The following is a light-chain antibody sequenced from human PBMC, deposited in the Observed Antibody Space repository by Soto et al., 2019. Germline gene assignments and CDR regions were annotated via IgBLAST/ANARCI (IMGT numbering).Light chain of an antibody. CDR2: EVS. CDR3: SSYTSSSTAWV. J-gene: IGLJ3*02. Sequence: QSALTQPASVSGSPGQSITISCTGTSSDVGGYNYVSWYQQHPGKAPKHMIYEVSNRPSGVSNRFSGSKSGNTASLTISGLQAEDEADYYCSSYTSSSTAWVFGGGTKVTVL. V-gene: IGLV2-14*01. CDR1: SSDVGGYNY.